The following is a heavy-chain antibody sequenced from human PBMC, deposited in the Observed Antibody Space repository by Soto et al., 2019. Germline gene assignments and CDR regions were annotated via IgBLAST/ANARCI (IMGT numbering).Heavy chain of an antibody. CDR1: GGTFSSYA. CDR3: ATDSSGWHASSFDY. J-gene: IGHJ4*02. CDR2: IIPIFGTA. Sequence: GASVKVSCKASGGTFSSYAISWVRQAPGQGLEWMGGIIPIFGTANYAQKFQGRVTITADESTSTAYMELSSLRSEDTAVYYCATDSSGWHASSFDYWGQGTLVTVS. D-gene: IGHD6-19*01. V-gene: IGHV1-69*13.